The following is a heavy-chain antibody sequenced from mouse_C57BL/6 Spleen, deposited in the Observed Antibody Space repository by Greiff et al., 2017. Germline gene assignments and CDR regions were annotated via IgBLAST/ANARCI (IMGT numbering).Heavy chain of an antibody. CDR2: ISYDGSN. D-gene: IGHD1-1*01. V-gene: IGHV3-6*01. CDR3: AILYYYFDY. J-gene: IGHJ2*01. CDR1: GYSITSGYY. Sequence: VQLKESGPGLVKPSQSLSLTCSVTGYSITSGYYWNWLRQFPGNKLEWMGYISYDGSNNYNPSLKNRISITRDTSKNQFFLKLNSVTTEDTATYYCAILYYYFDYWGQGTTLTVSS.